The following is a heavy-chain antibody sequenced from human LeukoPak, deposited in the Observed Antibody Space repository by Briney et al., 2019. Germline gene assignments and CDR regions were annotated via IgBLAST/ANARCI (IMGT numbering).Heavy chain of an antibody. Sequence: QPAASLTLSCAAPGFTFSSHRMHSLRHAAGQALPSAAFIRYDGSNKYYADSVKGRFTISRDNSKNTLYLQMNSLRAEGTAVYYCAKAALSGGDYYYMDVWGKGTTVTVSS. J-gene: IGHJ6*03. CDR3: AKAALSGGDYYYMDV. CDR1: GFTFSSHR. V-gene: IGHV3-30*02. CDR2: IRYDGSNK. D-gene: IGHD3-16*02.